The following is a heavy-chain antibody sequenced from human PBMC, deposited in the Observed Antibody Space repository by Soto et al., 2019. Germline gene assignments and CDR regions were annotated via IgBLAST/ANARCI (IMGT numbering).Heavy chain of an antibody. V-gene: IGHV4-4*02. CDR2: KHHSGST. CDR1: GGSINNGYW. J-gene: IGHJ6*02. CDR3: AYSSGWWRLDV. D-gene: IGHD6-19*01. Sequence: QVHLQESGPGLVKPWGTLSLTCGVSGGSINNGYWWTWVRQPPGKGLEWIGEKHHSGSTNYNLSLKSRVSISLDKSKNQFSLILSSVTAADTAVYYRAYSSGWWRLDVWGQGTTVTVSS.